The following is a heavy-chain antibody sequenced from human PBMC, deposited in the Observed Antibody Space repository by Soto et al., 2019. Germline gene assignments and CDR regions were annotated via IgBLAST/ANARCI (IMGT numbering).Heavy chain of an antibody. CDR1: GGTFSSYA. V-gene: IGHV1-69*01. CDR2: IIPIFGTA. Sequence: QVQLVQSGAEVKKPGSSVKVSCKASGGTFSSYAISWVRQAPGQGLEWMGGIIPIFGTANYAQKFQGRVTITADESTSTADRERSSLRSEDTAVYYCAGILSSSWYPYYFDYWGQGTRVTVSS. J-gene: IGHJ4*02. CDR3: AGILSSSWYPYYFDY. D-gene: IGHD6-13*01.